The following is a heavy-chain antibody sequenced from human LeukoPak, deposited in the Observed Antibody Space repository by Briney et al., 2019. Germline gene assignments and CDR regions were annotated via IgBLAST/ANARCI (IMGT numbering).Heavy chain of an antibody. CDR2: INTNTGNP. CDR3: ARDSALIAATNWFDP. J-gene: IGHJ5*02. D-gene: IGHD6-13*01. CDR1: GYTFTSYA. V-gene: IGHV7-4-1*02. Sequence: GASVRVSCKASGYTFTSYAMNWVRQAPGQGLEWMGWINTNTGNPTYAQGFTGRFVFSLDTSVSTAYLQISSLKAEDTAVYYCARDSALIAATNWFDPWGQGTLVTVSS.